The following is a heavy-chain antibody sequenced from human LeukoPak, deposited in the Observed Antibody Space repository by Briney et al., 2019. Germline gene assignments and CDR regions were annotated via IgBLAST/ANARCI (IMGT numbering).Heavy chain of an antibody. J-gene: IGHJ4*02. V-gene: IGHV4-34*01. CDR3: ARGNRLRFLEWLPYYFDY. Sequence: SETLSLTCAVYGGSFSGYYWSWIRQPPGKGLEWIGEINHSGSTNYNPSLKSRVTISVDTSKNQFSLKLSSVTAADTAVYYCARGNRLRFLEWLPYYFDYWGQGTLVTVSS. CDR1: GGSFSGYY. CDR2: INHSGST. D-gene: IGHD3-3*01.